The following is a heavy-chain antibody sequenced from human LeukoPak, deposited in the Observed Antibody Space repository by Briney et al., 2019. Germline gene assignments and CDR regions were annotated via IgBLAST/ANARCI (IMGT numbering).Heavy chain of an antibody. Sequence: QPGGSLRLSCAASGFTFSSYAMSWVRQAPGKGLEWVSAISGSGGSTYYADSVKGRFIVSRDNSKNTLSLQMNSLRNEDTAVYYCAKDAAMTTIYYFDYWGQGTLVTVSS. CDR2: ISGSGGST. CDR3: AKDAAMTTIYYFDY. J-gene: IGHJ4*02. D-gene: IGHD2-21*02. CDR1: GFTFSSYA. V-gene: IGHV3-23*01.